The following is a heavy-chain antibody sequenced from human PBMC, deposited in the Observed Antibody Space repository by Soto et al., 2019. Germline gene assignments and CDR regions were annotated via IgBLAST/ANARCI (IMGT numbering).Heavy chain of an antibody. V-gene: IGHV4-39*01. Sequence: SETLSLTCTVSGGSISSGSYYWGWIRQPPGKGLEWIGSIYYSGSTYYNPSLKSRVTISGDTSKNQFSLRVISVTAADTALNYCARRYGRVYFDYWGQGSMVTVS. CDR2: IYYSGST. D-gene: IGHD2-8*01. J-gene: IGHJ4*02. CDR1: GGSISSGSYY. CDR3: ARRYGRVYFDY.